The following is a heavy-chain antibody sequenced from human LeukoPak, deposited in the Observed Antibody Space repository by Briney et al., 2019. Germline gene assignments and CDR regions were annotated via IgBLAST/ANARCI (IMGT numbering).Heavy chain of an antibody. V-gene: IGHV1-69*13. D-gene: IGHD2-15*01. J-gene: IGHJ6*03. CDR1: GYTFTSYD. CDR2: IIPIFGTA. Sequence: ASVKVSCKASGYTFTSYDISWVRQAPGQGLEWMGGIIPIFGTANYAQKFQGRVTITADESTSTAYMELSSLRSEDTAVYYCAGGIVVVVAATRDYYYYMDVWGKGTTVTISS. CDR3: AGGIVVVVAATRDYYYYMDV.